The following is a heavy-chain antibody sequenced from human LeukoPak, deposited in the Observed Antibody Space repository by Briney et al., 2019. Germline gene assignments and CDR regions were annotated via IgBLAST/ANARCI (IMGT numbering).Heavy chain of an antibody. CDR1: GGSISRYY. V-gene: IGHV4-59*01. D-gene: IGHD2-15*01. CDR2: ISYSGST. J-gene: IGHJ3*02. CDR3: ARDRVGGASGAFDI. Sequence: SETLSLTCTVSGGSISRYYWSWIRQPPGKGLEWIGYISYSGSTNYNPSLKSRVTISVDTSKNQFSLKLSSVTAADTAVYYCARDRVGGASGAFDIWGQGTMVTVSS.